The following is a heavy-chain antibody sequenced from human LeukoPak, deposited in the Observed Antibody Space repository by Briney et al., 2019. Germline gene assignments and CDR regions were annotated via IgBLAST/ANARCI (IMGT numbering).Heavy chain of an antibody. J-gene: IGHJ5*02. CDR2: MNPNSGNT. D-gene: IGHD2-15*01. V-gene: IGHV1-8*01. Sequence: WASVKVSCKASGYTFTSYDINWVRQATGQGLEWMGWMNPNSGNTGYAQKFQGRVTMTRNTSISTAYMELSSLRSEDTAVYYCARGGVVAAYNWFDPWGQGTLVTVSS. CDR3: ARGGVVAAYNWFDP. CDR1: GYTFTSYD.